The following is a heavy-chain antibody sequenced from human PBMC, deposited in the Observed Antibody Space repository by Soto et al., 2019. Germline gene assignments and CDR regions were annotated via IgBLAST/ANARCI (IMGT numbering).Heavy chain of an antibody. D-gene: IGHD3-10*01. CDR1: GFTFSSYA. CDR2: ISSNGGST. Sequence: GGSLRLSCSASGFTFSSYAMHWVRQAPGKGLEYVSAISSNGGSTYYADSVKGRFTISRDNSKNTLYLQMSSLRAEDTAVYYCVKGRGLWFGEFEAFDIWGQGTMVTVSS. V-gene: IGHV3-64D*08. CDR3: VKGRGLWFGEFEAFDI. J-gene: IGHJ3*02.